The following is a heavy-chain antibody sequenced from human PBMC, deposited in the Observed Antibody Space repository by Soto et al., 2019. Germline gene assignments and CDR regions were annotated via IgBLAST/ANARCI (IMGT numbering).Heavy chain of an antibody. CDR3: ARTSYDILTGRLDAFDI. D-gene: IGHD3-9*01. J-gene: IGHJ3*02. CDR2: ISHGGNT. V-gene: IGHV4-30-2*01. CDR1: GGSINSGGYS. Sequence: TSETLSLTCAVSGGSINSGGYSWSCLRQPPGKGLEWIGYISHGGNTYYNPSLRSRVIMSIDKSKNHFSLGLKSVTAADTATYYCARTSYDILTGRLDAFDIWGQGTMVTVSS.